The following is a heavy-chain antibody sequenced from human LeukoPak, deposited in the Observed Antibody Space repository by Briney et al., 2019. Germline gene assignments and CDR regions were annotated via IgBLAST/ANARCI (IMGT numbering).Heavy chain of an antibody. CDR1: GFTLSNYW. D-gene: IGHD6-19*01. CDR2: MKGDGSEK. CDR3: ARQVQYRSGYFPPDP. J-gene: IGHJ5*02. Sequence: GGSLRLSCAASGFTLSNYWMSWVRQAPGKGLEWVANMKGDGSEKHYVDSMKGRFTISRDNAKNSLYLQMNSLTAEDTAVYYCARQVQYRSGYFPPDPWGQGTLVTVSS. V-gene: IGHV3-7*01.